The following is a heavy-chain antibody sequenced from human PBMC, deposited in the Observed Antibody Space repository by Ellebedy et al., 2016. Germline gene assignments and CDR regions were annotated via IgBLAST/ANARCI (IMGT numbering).Heavy chain of an antibody. CDR3: AKDLRYYDSSGYAH. Sequence: GESLKISXAASGFTFSSYGMHWVRQAPGKGLEWVAVISYDGSNKYYADSVKGRFTISRDNSKNTLYLQMNSLRAEDTAVYYCAKDLRYYDSSGYAHWGQGTLVTVSS. CDR2: ISYDGSNK. J-gene: IGHJ4*02. CDR1: GFTFSSYG. V-gene: IGHV3-30*18. D-gene: IGHD3-22*01.